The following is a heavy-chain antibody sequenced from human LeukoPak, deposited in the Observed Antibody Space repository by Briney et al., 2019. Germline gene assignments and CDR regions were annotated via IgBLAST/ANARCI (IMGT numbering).Heavy chain of an antibody. CDR3: ARVIRVRAAVTR. D-gene: IGHD6-13*01. CDR1: GFTFDDYG. V-gene: IGHV3-20*04. CDR2: INWVGDST. Sequence: GGSLRLSCVTSGFTFDDYGMSWVRQAPGKGLEWVSGINWVGDSTAYADSVKGRFTISRDNAKNSLYLQMNSLRAEDTAVYYCARVIRVRAAVTRWGQGTLVTVSS. J-gene: IGHJ4*02.